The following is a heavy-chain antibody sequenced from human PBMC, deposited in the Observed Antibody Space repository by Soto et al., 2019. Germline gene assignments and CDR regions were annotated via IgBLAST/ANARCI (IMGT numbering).Heavy chain of an antibody. CDR1: GYAFTAYY. Sequence: ASVKVSCKASGYAFTAYYIHWVRQAPGQGLEWRGWINPNSGGTHYAQKFQGRVTMTGDTSLSTAYMELTSLRSDDTAVYYCATTNTRGNYFYSLDVWGQGTRVTVSS. CDR2: INPNSGGT. J-gene: IGHJ6*02. CDR3: ATTNTRGNYFYSLDV. D-gene: IGHD3-16*01. V-gene: IGHV1-2*02.